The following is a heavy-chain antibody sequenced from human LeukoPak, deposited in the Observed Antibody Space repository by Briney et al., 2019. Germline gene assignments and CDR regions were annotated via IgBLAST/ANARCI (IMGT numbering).Heavy chain of an antibody. CDR3: ARDLEPGATSGLYNWCDP. D-gene: IGHD6-13*01. CDR2: INWNGGST. Sequence: GGSLRLSCAASGFTFNDYGMSWGRQGPGKGLEWVSGINWNGGSTGYADSVKGRFTISRDNAKNSLYLQMNSLRAEDTALYYCARDLEPGATSGLYNWCDPWGQGTLVTVSS. V-gene: IGHV3-20*04. J-gene: IGHJ5*02. CDR1: GFTFNDYG.